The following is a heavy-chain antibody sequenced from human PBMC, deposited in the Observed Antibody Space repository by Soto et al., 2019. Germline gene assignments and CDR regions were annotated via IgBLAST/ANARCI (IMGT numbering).Heavy chain of an antibody. CDR3: ARQPYCGGDCYYYFDY. Sequence: PGGSLRLSCAASGFTVSSNYMSWVRQAPGKGLEWVSVIYSGGSTYYADSVKGRFTISRDNSKNTLYLQMNSLRAEDTAVYYCARQPYCGGDCYYYFDYWGQGALVTVSS. J-gene: IGHJ4*02. V-gene: IGHV3-53*01. CDR2: IYSGGST. D-gene: IGHD2-21*02. CDR1: GFTVSSNY.